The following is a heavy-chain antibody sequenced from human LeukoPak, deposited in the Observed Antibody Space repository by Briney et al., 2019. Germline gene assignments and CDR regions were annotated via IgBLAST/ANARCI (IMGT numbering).Heavy chain of an antibody. V-gene: IGHV4-39*07. CDR2: IYYSGST. J-gene: IGHJ4*02. CDR1: GGSISSSSYY. Sequence: SETLSLTCTVSGGSISSSSYYWGWIRQPPRKGLEWIGSIYYSGSTYYNPSLKSRVTISVDTSKNQFSLKLSSVTAADTAVYYCATNQRRPFDYWGQGTLVTVSS. CDR3: ATNQRRPFDY.